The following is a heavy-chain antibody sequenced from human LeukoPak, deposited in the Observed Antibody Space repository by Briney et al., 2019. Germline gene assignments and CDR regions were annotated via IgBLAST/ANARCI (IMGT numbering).Heavy chain of an antibody. D-gene: IGHD6-13*01. CDR2: ISAYNGNT. Sequence: ASVKVSCKASGYTFTSYGISWVRQAPGQGLEWMGWISAYNGNTNYAQKLQGRVTMTRSTSISTAYMELSSLSSEDTAIYYCTRDTRGAAAADDPFDIWGQGTMVTVST. V-gene: IGHV1-18*01. CDR1: GYTFTSYG. CDR3: TRDTRGAAAADDPFDI. J-gene: IGHJ3*02.